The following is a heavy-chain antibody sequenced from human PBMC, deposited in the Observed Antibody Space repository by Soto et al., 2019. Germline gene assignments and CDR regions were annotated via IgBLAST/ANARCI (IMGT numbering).Heavy chain of an antibody. CDR3: EKGPGGYSGYDYFDY. CDR1: GFTFSSYA. J-gene: IGHJ4*02. D-gene: IGHD5-12*01. Sequence: PGGSLRLSCAASGFTFSSYAMSWVRQAPGKGLEWVSAISGSGGSTYYADSVKGRFTISRDNSKNTLYLQMNSLRAEDTAVYYCEKGPGGYSGYDYFDYWGQGTLVTVSS. V-gene: IGHV3-23*01. CDR2: ISGSGGST.